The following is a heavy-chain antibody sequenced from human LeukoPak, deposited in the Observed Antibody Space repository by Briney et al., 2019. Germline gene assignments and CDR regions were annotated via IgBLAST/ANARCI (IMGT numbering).Heavy chain of an antibody. V-gene: IGHV1-24*01. D-gene: IGHD3-10*01. CDR2: FDPEDGET. CDR3: ARGRAMVRGVRRLYYFDY. CDR1: GYSLTKLC. Sequence: ASVKVSCKVSGYSLTKLCMHWVRQAPGKGLEWMGNFDPEDGETIYAQKFQGRVTMTEDTSTDTAYMELSSLRSEDTAVYYCARGRAMVRGVRRLYYFDYWGQGTLVTVSS. J-gene: IGHJ4*02.